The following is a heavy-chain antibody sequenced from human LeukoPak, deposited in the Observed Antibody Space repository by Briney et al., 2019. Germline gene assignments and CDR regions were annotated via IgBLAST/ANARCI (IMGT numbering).Heavy chain of an antibody. CDR1: GFTFSSYA. J-gene: IGHJ4*02. CDR2: ISGSGGST. D-gene: IGHD3-22*01. CDR3: AKVRGYDSSGYYSY. Sequence: GGSLRLSCVASGFTFSSYAMSWVRQAPGKGLEWVSAISGSGGSTYYADSVKGRFTISRDNSKNTLYLQMNSLRAEDTAVYYCAKVRGYDSSGYYSYWGQGTLVTVSS. V-gene: IGHV3-23*01.